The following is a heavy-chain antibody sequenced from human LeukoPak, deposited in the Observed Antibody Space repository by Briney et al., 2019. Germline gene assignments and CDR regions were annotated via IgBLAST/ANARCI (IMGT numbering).Heavy chain of an antibody. V-gene: IGHV4-61*02. CDR3: ARVWVRSGGSCYDP. J-gene: IGHJ5*02. CDR1: GGSISSGSYY. Sequence: SETLSLTCTVSGGSISSGSYYWSWIRQPAGKGLEWIGRIYTSGSTNYNPSLKSRVTISVDTSKNQFSPKLSSVTAADTAVYYCARVWVRSGGSCYDPWGQGTLVTVSS. D-gene: IGHD2-15*01. CDR2: IYTSGST.